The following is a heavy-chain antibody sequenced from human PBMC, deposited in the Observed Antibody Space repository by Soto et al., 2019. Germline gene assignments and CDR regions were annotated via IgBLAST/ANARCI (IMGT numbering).Heavy chain of an antibody. D-gene: IGHD3-16*01. CDR2: IIPILGIA. CDR3: AGGGGSGLGFDY. V-gene: IGHV1-69*02. CDR1: GGTFSSYT. Sequence: QVQLVQSGAEVKKPGSSVKVSCKASGGTFSSYTISCVRQAPGQGLEWMGRIIPILGIANYAQKFQGRVTITAEKSTSPAYMELSSLGPEDTAGYYCAGGGGSGLGFDYWGQGTLVTVSS. J-gene: IGHJ4*02.